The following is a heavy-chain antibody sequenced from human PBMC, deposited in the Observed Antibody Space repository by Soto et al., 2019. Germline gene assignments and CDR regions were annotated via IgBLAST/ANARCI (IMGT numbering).Heavy chain of an antibody. CDR3: ARFMYCSGGSCYFAFDI. V-gene: IGHV4-59*08. CDR1: GGSISSYY. D-gene: IGHD2-15*01. Sequence: PSETLSLTCTVSGGSISSYYWSWIRQPPGKGLEWIGYIYYSGSTNYNPSLKSRVTISVDTSKNQFSLKLSSVTAADTAVYYCARFMYCSGGSCYFAFDIWGQGTMVTVSS. CDR2: IYYSGST. J-gene: IGHJ3*02.